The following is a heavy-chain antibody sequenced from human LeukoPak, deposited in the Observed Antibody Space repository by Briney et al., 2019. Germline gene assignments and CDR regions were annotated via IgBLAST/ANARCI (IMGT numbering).Heavy chain of an antibody. V-gene: IGHV3-64*01. Sequence: PGGSLRLSCVASGFTFSNYGMHWVRQAPGKGLEYVSAVNSNGGSTFYANSVKGRFTISRDNSKNTLYLQMGSLRADDMAVYYCARDGTDYYYYMDVWGKGTTVTVSS. CDR1: GFTFSNYG. CDR2: VNSNGGST. CDR3: ARDGTDYYYYMDV. J-gene: IGHJ6*03. D-gene: IGHD1-1*01.